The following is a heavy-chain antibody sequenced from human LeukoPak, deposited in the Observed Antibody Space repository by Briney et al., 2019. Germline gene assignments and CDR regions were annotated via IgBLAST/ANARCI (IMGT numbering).Heavy chain of an antibody. CDR2: IYYSGST. J-gene: IGHJ4*02. Sequence: SLTLSLTCTVSGGSISSGGYYWSWIRQHPGKGLEWIGYIYYSGSTYYNPSLKSRVTISVDTSKNQFSLKLSSVTAADTAVYYCAREVTPYYDSSGYHFDYWGQGTLVTVSS. D-gene: IGHD3-22*01. CDR3: AREVTPYYDSSGYHFDY. CDR1: GGSISSGGYY. V-gene: IGHV4-31*03.